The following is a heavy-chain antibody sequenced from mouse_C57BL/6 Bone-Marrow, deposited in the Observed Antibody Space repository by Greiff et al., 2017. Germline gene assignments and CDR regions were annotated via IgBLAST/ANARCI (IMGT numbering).Heavy chain of an antibody. CDR1: GFSLTSYA. D-gene: IGHD1-1*01. CDR3: ARNTLDDYGSSYVGYFDV. V-gene: IGHV2-9-1*01. Sequence: VKLMESGPGLVAPSQSLSITCTVSGFSLTSYAISWVRQPPGKGLEWLGVIWTGGGTNYNSALKSSLSISKDNSKSQVFLKMNSLQTDDTARYYCARNTLDDYGSSYVGYFDVWGTGTTVTVSS. J-gene: IGHJ1*03. CDR2: IWTGGGT.